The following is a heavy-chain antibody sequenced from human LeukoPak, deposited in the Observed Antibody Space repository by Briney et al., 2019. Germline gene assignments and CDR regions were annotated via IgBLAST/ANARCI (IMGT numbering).Heavy chain of an antibody. D-gene: IGHD3-10*01. J-gene: IGHJ5*02. CDR2: INPNSGGT. Sequence: ASVKVSCKASGYTFTGYYMHWVRQAPGQGLEWMGWINPNSGGTNYAQEFQGRVTMTRDTSISTAYMELSRLRSDDTAVYYCARDQSHPMIRGVKATRVNWFDPWGQGTLVTVSS. V-gene: IGHV1-2*02. CDR1: GYTFTGYY. CDR3: ARDQSHPMIRGVKATRVNWFDP.